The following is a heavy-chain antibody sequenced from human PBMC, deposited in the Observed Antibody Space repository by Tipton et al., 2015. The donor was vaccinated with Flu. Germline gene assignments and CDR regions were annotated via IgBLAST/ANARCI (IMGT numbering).Heavy chain of an antibody. CDR1: GGSVSSGGRY. CDR2: IHYSGST. Sequence: LRLSCTVSGGSVSSGGRYWNWIRQHPGKGLEWIGYIHYSGSTYYNPSLKSRVTISVDTSKNQLSLKLSSVTVADTAVYYCAIRLVDTSGYYYDYYCGQGILVTVSA. CDR3: AIRLVDTSGYYYDYY. D-gene: IGHD3-22*01. J-gene: IGHJ4*02. V-gene: IGHV4-31*02.